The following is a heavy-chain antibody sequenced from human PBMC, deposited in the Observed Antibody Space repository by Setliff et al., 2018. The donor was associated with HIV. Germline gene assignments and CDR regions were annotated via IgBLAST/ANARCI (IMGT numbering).Heavy chain of an antibody. CDR2: ISAYNGNT. V-gene: IGHV1-18*01. CDR1: GYTFTSYG. J-gene: IGHJ4*02. CDR3: AITHDYGEMGSLYYFVY. Sequence: ASVKVSCKASGYTFTSYGISWVRQAPGQGLEWMGWISAYNGNTNYAQKLQGRVTMTTDTSTSTAYMELRSLRSDDTAVYYCAITHDYGEMGSLYYFVYWGQGTLVTVSS. D-gene: IGHD4-17*01.